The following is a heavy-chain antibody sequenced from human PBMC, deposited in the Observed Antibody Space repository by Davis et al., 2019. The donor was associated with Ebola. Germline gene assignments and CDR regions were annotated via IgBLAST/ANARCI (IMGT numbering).Heavy chain of an antibody. CDR1: GASISSGDYY. CDR3: ARETRIYYYGSGSYGTYYFDY. D-gene: IGHD3-10*01. CDR2: IYYSGST. J-gene: IGHJ4*02. V-gene: IGHV4-30-4*01. Sequence: SETLSPTCTVSGASISSGDYYWSWIRHPPGKGLEWIGYIYYSGSTYYNPSLKSRVTISVDTSKNQFSLKLSSVTAADTAVYYCARETRIYYYGSGSYGTYYFDYWGQGTLVTVSS.